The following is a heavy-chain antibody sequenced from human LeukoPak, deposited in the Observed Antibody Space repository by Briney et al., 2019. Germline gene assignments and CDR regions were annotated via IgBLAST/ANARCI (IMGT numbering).Heavy chain of an antibody. CDR1: GFTFSSYW. D-gene: IGHD2/OR15-2a*01. Sequence: GGSLRLSCAASGFTFSSYWMHWVRQAPGKGLVWVSRINGDGSSTNSADSVKGRFTISRDNAKNTLSLQMNSLRVEDTAVYYCAREYSTSSSRAFDIWGQGTMVTVSS. CDR3: AREYSTSSSRAFDI. J-gene: IGHJ3*02. V-gene: IGHV3-74*01. CDR2: INGDGSST.